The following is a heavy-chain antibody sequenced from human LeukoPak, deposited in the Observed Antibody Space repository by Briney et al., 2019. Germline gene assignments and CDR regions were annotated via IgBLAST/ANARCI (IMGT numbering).Heavy chain of an antibody. Sequence: SGGSPRLSCAASGFTFSSYAMTWVRQAPGKGLEWVSAISGSGGGTYYADSVKGRFTISRDNSKNTLYLQMSSLRAEDTAVYYCAKGIGAASDYWGQGTLVTVSS. CDR1: GFTFSSYA. D-gene: IGHD6-13*01. J-gene: IGHJ4*02. V-gene: IGHV3-23*01. CDR3: AKGIGAASDY. CDR2: ISGSGGGT.